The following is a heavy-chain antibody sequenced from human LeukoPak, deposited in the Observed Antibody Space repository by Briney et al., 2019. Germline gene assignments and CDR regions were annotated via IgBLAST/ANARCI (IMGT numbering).Heavy chain of an antibody. J-gene: IGHJ4*02. CDR1: GGSISSYY. D-gene: IGHD3-10*01. CDR3: SRGGQIIGDYFDY. V-gene: IGHV4-59*08. Sequence: SETLSLTCTVSGGSISSYYWSWIRQPPGKGLEWIGYIYYSGSTNYNPSLKSRVTISVDTSKNQFSLKLSSVTAADTAVYYCSRGGQIIGDYFDYWGQGTMVTVSS. CDR2: IYYSGST.